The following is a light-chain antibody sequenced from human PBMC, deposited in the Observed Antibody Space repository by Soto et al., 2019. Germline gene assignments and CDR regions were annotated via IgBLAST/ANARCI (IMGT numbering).Light chain of an antibody. CDR2: GAS. CDR1: QRVSSD. CDR3: QQYNNWPRT. J-gene: IGKJ1*01. V-gene: IGKV3-15*01. Sequence: EIVMTQSPATLSVSPGGRATLSCRASQRVSSDLAWYHQKPGQAPRLLIYGASTRATGIPARFSGSGSGAEFTHTINSLQSEDFAVYYCQQYNNWPRTFGQGTKVDIK.